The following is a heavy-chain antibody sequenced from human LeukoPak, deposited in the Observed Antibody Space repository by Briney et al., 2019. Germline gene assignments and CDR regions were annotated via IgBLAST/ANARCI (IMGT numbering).Heavy chain of an antibody. CDR1: GFTFSDYY. J-gene: IGHJ4*02. CDR3: ARARYYDFWTVNFPAGDY. D-gene: IGHD3-3*01. Sequence: PGGSLRLSCAASGFTFSDYYMSWIRQAPGKGLEWVSYISSSGSTIYYADSVKGRFTISRDNAKNSLYLQMNSLRAEDTAVYYCARARYYDFWTVNFPAGDYWGQGTLVTVSS. CDR2: ISSSGSTI. V-gene: IGHV3-11*04.